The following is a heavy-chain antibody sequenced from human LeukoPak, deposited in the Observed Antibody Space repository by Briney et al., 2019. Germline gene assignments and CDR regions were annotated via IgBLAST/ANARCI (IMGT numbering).Heavy chain of an antibody. CDR2: IYPGDSDT. CDR3: ARHLYSSGSPNDY. Sequence: GESLKISCKGSGYSFTSYWIAWVRQLPGKGLEWMGIIYPGDSDTRYSPSFQGQVTISADKSISTAYLQWSSLKASDTAMYYCARHLYSSGSPNDYWGQGTLVTVSS. CDR1: GYSFTSYW. D-gene: IGHD6-19*01. V-gene: IGHV5-51*01. J-gene: IGHJ4*02.